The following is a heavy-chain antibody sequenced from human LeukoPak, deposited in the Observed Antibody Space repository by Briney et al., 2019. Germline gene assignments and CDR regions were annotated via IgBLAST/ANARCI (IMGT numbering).Heavy chain of an antibody. D-gene: IGHD1/OR15-1a*01. V-gene: IGHV4-59*08. CDR1: GGSISSYY. Sequence: SETLSLTCTVSGGSISSYYWSWTRQPPGKGLEWIGYIYYSGSTNYNPSLKSRVTISVDTSKNQFSLKLSSVTAADTAVYYCARSRVGTSVYFQHWGQGTLVTVSS. J-gene: IGHJ1*01. CDR3: ARSRVGTSVYFQH. CDR2: IYYSGST.